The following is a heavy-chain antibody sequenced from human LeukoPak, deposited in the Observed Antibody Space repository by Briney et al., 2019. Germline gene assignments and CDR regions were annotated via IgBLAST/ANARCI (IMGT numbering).Heavy chain of an antibody. CDR2: MYYTGST. V-gene: IGHV4-39*07. CDR1: GGSISTTTYY. D-gene: IGHD3-22*01. Sequence: SETLSLTCTVSGGSISTTTYYWGWIRQPPGKGLEWIGSMYYTGSTYYSPSLKSRVTMSLDTSRNKFSLKLSSVTAADTALYYCARGAYYDTRGHYIFDYWGQGTLVTVSS. J-gene: IGHJ4*02. CDR3: ARGAYYDTRGHYIFDY.